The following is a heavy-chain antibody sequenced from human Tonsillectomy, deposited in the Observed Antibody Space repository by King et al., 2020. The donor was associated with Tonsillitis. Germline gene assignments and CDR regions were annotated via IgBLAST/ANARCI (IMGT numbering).Heavy chain of an antibody. CDR3: AKEYFGGGGNYHYGLDV. J-gene: IGHJ6*02. CDR2: ITASGGSS. CDR1: GFTFNIYA. V-gene: IGHV3-23*04. Sequence: VQLVESGGGLVQPGGSLRLSCAASGFTFNIYAMNWVRQAPGKGLEWVSGITASGGSSFYMDSVKGRFTVSRDNSKNTLYLEMHSLGAEDTGIYYCAKEYFGGGGNYHYGLDVWGQGTTVTVSS. D-gene: IGHD3-16*01.